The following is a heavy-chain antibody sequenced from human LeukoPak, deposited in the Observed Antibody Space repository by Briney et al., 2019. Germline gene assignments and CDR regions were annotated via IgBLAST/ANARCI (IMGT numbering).Heavy chain of an antibody. CDR1: GFTFSSSA. CDR3: AKGYSYGYEY. Sequence: PGGSLRLSCAASGFTFSSSAMHWVRQAPGKGLEWAAFIRFDGTNKYYADSVKGRFTISRDNSKNTLYLQMNSLRAEDTAVYYCAKGYSYGYEYWGQGALVTVSS. J-gene: IGHJ4*02. CDR2: IRFDGTNK. D-gene: IGHD5-18*01. V-gene: IGHV3-30*02.